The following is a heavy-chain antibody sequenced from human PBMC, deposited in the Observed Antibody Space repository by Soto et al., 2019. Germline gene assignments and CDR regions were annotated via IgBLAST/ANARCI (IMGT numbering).Heavy chain of an antibody. Sequence: SEKVSCKASGGTFSSYASSCVRRPPGQGLEWMGGIIPIFGTANYAQKFQGRVTITADESTSTAYMELSSLRSEDTAVYYRARGASYYDYVWGSYRSRNDAFAISAQGTIVPVSS. CDR2: IIPIFGTA. J-gene: IGHJ3*02. CDR3: ARGASYYDYVWGSYRSRNDAFAI. D-gene: IGHD3-16*02. CDR1: GGTFSSYA. V-gene: IGHV1-69*13.